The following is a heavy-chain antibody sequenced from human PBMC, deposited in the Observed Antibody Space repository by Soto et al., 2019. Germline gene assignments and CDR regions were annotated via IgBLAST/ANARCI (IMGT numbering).Heavy chain of an antibody. V-gene: IGHV1-69*13. Sequence: SVKVSCKASGGTFSSYAISWVRQAPGQGLEWMGGIIPIFGTANYAQKFQGRVTITADESTSTAYMELSSLRSEDTAVYYCARDPLYDSSGYNYVGYKWFDPWGQGTLVTVSS. CDR1: GGTFSSYA. J-gene: IGHJ5*02. CDR2: IIPIFGTA. D-gene: IGHD3-22*01. CDR3: ARDPLYDSSGYNYVGYKWFDP.